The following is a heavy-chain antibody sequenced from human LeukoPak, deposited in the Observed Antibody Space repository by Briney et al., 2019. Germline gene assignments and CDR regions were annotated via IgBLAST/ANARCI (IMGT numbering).Heavy chain of an antibody. CDR1: GGSIRSSSLY. V-gene: IGHV4-39*01. D-gene: IGHD2-2*01. CDR2: VYYRGST. Sequence: PSDTLSLTCTVSGGSIRSSSLYWAWIRQPRGKGLEWIGTVYYRGSTYYNPSLNSRVTNSVDTSKNQFSLRLSSVTAADTALYYCARNASSLGAGAFDIWGQGTMVTVSS. J-gene: IGHJ3*02. CDR3: ARNASSLGAGAFDI.